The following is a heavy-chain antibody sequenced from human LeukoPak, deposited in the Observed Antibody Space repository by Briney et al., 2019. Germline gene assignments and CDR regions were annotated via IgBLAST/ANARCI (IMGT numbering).Heavy chain of an antibody. CDR1: GGSFSGYY. CDR2: INHSGST. D-gene: IGHD6-13*01. J-gene: IGHJ4*02. V-gene: IGHV4-34*01. Sequence: SETLSLTCAVYGGSFSGYYWSWIRQPPGKRLEWIGEINHSGSTNYNPSLKSRVTISVDTSKNQFSLKLSSVTAADTAVYYCARGLPRYSSSWYVDYWGQGTLVTVSS. CDR3: ARGLPRYSSSWYVDY.